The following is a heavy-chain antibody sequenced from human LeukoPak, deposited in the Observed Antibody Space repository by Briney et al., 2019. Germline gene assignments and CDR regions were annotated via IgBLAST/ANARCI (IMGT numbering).Heavy chain of an antibody. J-gene: IGHJ4*02. CDR2: IRYDGSKK. CDR1: GFAFRSHA. D-gene: IGHD2-15*01. V-gene: IGHV3-30*02. CDR3: AKAGAVVVVAAKYFDY. Sequence: GGSLRLSCTASGFAFRSHAMHWVRQAPGKGLEWVAFIRYDGSKKFYADSVKGRFTISRDNSKNTLYLQMNSLRAEDTAVYYCAKAGAVVVVAAKYFDYWGQGTLVTVSS.